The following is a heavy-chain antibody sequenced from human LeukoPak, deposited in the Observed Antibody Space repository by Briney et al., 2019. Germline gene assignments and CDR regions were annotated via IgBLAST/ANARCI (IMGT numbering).Heavy chain of an antibody. CDR3: AKAGAVVVVAAKYFDY. CDR2: ISGSGDST. V-gene: IGHV3-23*01. CDR1: GFTFSTYA. D-gene: IGHD2-15*01. J-gene: IGHJ4*02. Sequence: GGSLRLSCVASGFTFSTYAMRWVRQAPGKGLEWVSAISGSGDSTYYADSVKGRFTISRDNSKNTLYLQMNSLRAEDTAVYYCAKAGAVVVVAAKYFDYWGQGTLVTVSS.